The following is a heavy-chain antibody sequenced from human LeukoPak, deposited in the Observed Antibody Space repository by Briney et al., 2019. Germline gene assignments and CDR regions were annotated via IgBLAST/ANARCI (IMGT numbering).Heavy chain of an antibody. V-gene: IGHV1-46*01. Sequence: ASVKVSCKASGYTFTSYGISWVRQAPGQGLEWMGIINPSGGSTSYAQKFQGRVTMTRDMSTSTVYMELSSLRSEDTAVYYCARDNDSRDPPHFDYWGQGTLVTVSS. CDR2: INPSGGST. CDR3: ARDNDSRDPPHFDY. J-gene: IGHJ4*02. CDR1: GYTFTSYG. D-gene: IGHD3-16*01.